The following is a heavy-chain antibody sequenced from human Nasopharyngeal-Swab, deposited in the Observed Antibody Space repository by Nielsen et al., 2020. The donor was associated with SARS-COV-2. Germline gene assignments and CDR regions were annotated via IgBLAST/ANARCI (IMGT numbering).Heavy chain of an antibody. CDR2: IYPGDSDT. D-gene: IGHD2-21*01. Sequence: KVSCKASGYTFTSYWIGWVRQMPGKGLEWMGIIYPGDSDTRYSPSFQGQVTISADKSISTAYLQWSSLKASDTAMYYCARRTVAYCGGDCYSVAFDIWGQGTMVPSPQ. J-gene: IGHJ3*02. CDR3: ARRTVAYCGGDCYSVAFDI. CDR1: GYTFTSYW. V-gene: IGHV5-51*01.